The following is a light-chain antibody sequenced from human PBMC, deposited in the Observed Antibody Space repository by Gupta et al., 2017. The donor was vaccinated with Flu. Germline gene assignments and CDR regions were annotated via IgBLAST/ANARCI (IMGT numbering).Light chain of an antibody. J-gene: IGLJ3*02. Sequence: TASTRCSGNNVGGNSVQWYQQQAGTATELVVYVDSDRHLGVPDRFSGSKSGNTATLAITGVEAGDEADDYCQVYDDSRNAPWVFGGGTKLTVL. CDR1: NVGGNS. CDR2: VDS. V-gene: IGLV3-21*02. CDR3: QVYDDSRNAPWV.